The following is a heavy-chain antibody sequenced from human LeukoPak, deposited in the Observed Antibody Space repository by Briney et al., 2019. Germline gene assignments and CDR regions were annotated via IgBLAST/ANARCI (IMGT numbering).Heavy chain of an antibody. CDR3: ARGLYWNCSSTSRYSSLGYYYYYYMDV. D-gene: IGHD2-2*02. CDR2: IYYSGST. CDR1: GGSISSSSYY. Sequence: SETLSLTCTVSGGSISSSSYYWGWIRQPPGKGLEWIGSIYYSGSTYYNPSLKSRVTISVDTSKNQFSLKLSSVTAADTAVYYCARGLYWNCSSTSRYSSLGYYYYYYMDVWGKGTTVTVSS. J-gene: IGHJ6*03. V-gene: IGHV4-39*01.